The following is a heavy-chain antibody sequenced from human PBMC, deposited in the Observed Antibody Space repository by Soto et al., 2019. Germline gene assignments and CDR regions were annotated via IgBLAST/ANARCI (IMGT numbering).Heavy chain of an antibody. Sequence: QVQLAQSGAEVRKPGSLVKVSCRASGGSFSDFAFSWVRQAPGQGLEWMGGIIPMFAATKYAQRFQGRVTITADASTRTVYLALNSLTSDDSAVYYCARGGIVAVPAALSSYDDYTNYRFDSWGQGTLVSVSS. J-gene: IGHJ4*02. CDR1: GGSFSDFA. CDR3: ARGGIVAVPAALSSYDDYTNYRFDS. CDR2: IIPMFAAT. D-gene: IGHD2-15*01. V-gene: IGHV1-69*01.